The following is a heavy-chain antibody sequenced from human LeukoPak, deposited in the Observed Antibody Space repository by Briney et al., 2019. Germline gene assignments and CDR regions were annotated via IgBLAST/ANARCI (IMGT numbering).Heavy chain of an antibody. CDR1: GFTFSSYA. D-gene: IGHD1-26*01. J-gene: IGHJ4*02. CDR3: ARAPGSGSYYHFDY. CDR2: ISGSASNS. V-gene: IGHV3-23*01. Sequence: PGGSLRLSCAASGFTFSSYAMSWVRQAPGKGLEWVSVISGSASNSYYADSVKGRFTISRDNSKNTLYLQTNSLRAEDTAIYYCARAPGSGSYYHFDYWGQGTLVIVSS.